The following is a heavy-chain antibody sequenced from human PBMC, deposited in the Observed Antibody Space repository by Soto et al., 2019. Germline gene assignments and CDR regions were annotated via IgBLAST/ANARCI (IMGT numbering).Heavy chain of an antibody. J-gene: IGHJ4*02. CDR2: IYSGVST. V-gene: IGHV4-4*07. CDR1: GGSISQYY. CDR3: ARGPGGFGDFSLDY. D-gene: IGHD3-10*01. Sequence: QVQLQESGPGLVKPSETLSLSCGVSGGSISQYYWSWIRQPAGKGLEWIGRIYSGVSTNYNPSLESRVTMSVDTSKKQFSLKLSSVTAADTAVYYCARGPGGFGDFSLDYWGQGTLVTVSS.